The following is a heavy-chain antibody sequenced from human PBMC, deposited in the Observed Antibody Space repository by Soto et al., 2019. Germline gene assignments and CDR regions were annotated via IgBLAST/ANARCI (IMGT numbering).Heavy chain of an antibody. J-gene: IGHJ5*02. CDR1: GGFISSYY. V-gene: IGHV4-59*08. CDR2: IYYSGST. CDR3: ARRSRSKGSTGGWPWTASFDP. Sequence: QVQLQESGPGLVKPSETLSLTCTVSGGFISSYYWSWIRQPPGKGLEWIGYIYYSGSTNYNPSLNSRGTITSATSKNQLSLKLRSVTAADTAMYYCARRSRSKGSTGGWPWTASFDPWGQGTLVTVSS. D-gene: IGHD6-13*01.